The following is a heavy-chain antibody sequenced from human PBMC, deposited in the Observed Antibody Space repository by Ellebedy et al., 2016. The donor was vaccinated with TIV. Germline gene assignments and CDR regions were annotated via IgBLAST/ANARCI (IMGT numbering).Heavy chain of an antibody. Sequence: ASVKVSCXASGYTFTSYGISWVRQAPGQGLEWMGWINAGNGNTKYSQKFQGRVTITRDTSASTAYMELSSLRSEDTAVYYCARGSGSSGYDAFDIWGQGTMVTVSS. CDR3: ARGSGSSGYDAFDI. CDR2: INAGNGNT. D-gene: IGHD3-22*01. CDR1: GYTFTSYG. J-gene: IGHJ3*02. V-gene: IGHV1-18*04.